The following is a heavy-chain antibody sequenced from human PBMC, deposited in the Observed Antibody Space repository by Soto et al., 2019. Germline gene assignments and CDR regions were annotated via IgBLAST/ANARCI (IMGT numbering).Heavy chain of an antibody. Sequence: SETLSLTCTVSGGSISSSSYYWGWIRQPPGKGLEWIGSIYYSGSTYYNPSLKSRVTISVDTSKNQFSLKLSSVTAADTAVYYCAGRTGYSSFFSYLNYHRYRIDFWAKGSTVTVSS. V-gene: IGHV4-39*01. CDR2: IYYSGST. D-gene: IGHD6-13*01. J-gene: IGHJ6*04. CDR3: AGRTGYSSFFSYLNYHRYRIDF. CDR1: GGSISSSSYY.